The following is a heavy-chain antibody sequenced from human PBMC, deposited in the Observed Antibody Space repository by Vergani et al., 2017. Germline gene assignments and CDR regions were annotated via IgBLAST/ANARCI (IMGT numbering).Heavy chain of an antibody. V-gene: IGHV4-61*02. J-gene: IGHJ4*02. CDR3: ARDGQVKGFDY. CDR2: IYTSGST. D-gene: IGHD3/OR15-3a*01. Sequence: QVQLQESGPGLVKPSQTLSLTCTVSGGSISSGSYYWSWIRQPAGKGLEWIGRIYTSGSTNYNPSLKSRVTMSVDTSKNQFSLKLSSVTAADTAVYYCARDGQVKGFDYWGQGTLVTVSS. CDR1: GGSISSGSYY.